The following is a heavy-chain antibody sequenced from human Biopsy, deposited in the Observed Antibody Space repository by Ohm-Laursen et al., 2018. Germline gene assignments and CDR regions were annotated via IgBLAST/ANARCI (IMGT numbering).Heavy chain of an antibody. J-gene: IGHJ4*02. Sequence: SLRLSCAASGFTFSSYGMHWVRQTPGKGLESVALISYDGYSKWYADSVKGRFTISRDNSKNTLYLQMNSLRVEDTAVYYCAKDGGPYCGGCELDYWGRGTLVTVSS. D-gene: IGHD2-21*01. CDR3: AKDGGPYCGGCELDY. CDR1: GFTFSSYG. V-gene: IGHV3-30*18. CDR2: ISYDGYSK.